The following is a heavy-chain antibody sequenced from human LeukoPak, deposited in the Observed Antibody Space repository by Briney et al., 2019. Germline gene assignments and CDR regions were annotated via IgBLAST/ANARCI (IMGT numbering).Heavy chain of an antibody. Sequence: ASVKVSCKASGYTFTSYGISWVRQAPGQGLEWMGWISAYNGNTNYAQKFQGRVTMTRNTSISTAYMELSSLRSEDTAVYYCARAITIFGVVPGYWGQGTLVTVSS. CDR2: ISAYNGNT. CDR3: ARAITIFGVVPGY. CDR1: GYTFTSYG. D-gene: IGHD3-3*01. J-gene: IGHJ4*02. V-gene: IGHV1-18*01.